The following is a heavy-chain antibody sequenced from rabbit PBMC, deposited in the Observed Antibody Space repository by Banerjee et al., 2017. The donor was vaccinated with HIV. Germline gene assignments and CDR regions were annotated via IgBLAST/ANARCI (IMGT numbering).Heavy chain of an antibody. J-gene: IGHJ4*01. CDR3: ARGGGL. CDR2: IDPVFGSA. Sequence: QLKESGGGLVQPGGSLKLSCKASGFDFSSYYMSWVRQAPVKGLEWIGYIDPVFGSAYYASWVNGRFSISRENTQNTVSLQLNSLTAADTATYFCARGGGLWGPGTLVTVS. V-gene: IGHV1S7*01. CDR1: GFDFSSYY.